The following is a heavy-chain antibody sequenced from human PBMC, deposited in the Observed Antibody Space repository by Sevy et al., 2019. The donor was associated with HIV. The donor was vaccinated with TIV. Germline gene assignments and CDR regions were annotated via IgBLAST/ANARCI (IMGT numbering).Heavy chain of an antibody. J-gene: IGHJ3*01. CDR1: GFTFSSYA. Sequence: GGYLRLSCAASGFTFSSYAMSWVRQAPGKGLEWVSAISGRGGSTYYADSVKGRFTISRDNSKNTLYLQMNSLGAEDTAVYYCAKDGRFLEWYDGGQGTMVTVSS. V-gene: IGHV3-23*01. CDR3: AKDGRFLEWYD. CDR2: ISGRGGST. D-gene: IGHD3-3*01.